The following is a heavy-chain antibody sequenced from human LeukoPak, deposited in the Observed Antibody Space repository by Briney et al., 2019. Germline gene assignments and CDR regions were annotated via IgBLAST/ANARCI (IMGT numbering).Heavy chain of an antibody. J-gene: IGHJ5*02. CDR1: GGSFSGYY. CDR3: ARGTSSHSGWFDP. Sequence: SETLSLTCAVYGGSFSGYYWSWIRQPPGKGLEWIGEINHSGGTNYNPSLRSRVTISVDTSKNQFSLKLSSVTAADTAVYCCARGTSSHSGWFDPWGQVTLVTVSS. V-gene: IGHV4-34*01. D-gene: IGHD6-6*01. CDR2: INHSGGT.